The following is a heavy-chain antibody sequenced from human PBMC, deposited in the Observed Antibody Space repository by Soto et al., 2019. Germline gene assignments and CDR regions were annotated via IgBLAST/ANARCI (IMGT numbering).Heavy chain of an antibody. CDR3: AREVHTAMAPSFEY. D-gene: IGHD5-18*01. Sequence: GGSLRLSCVASGFTFGSYGMHWVRQAPGKGLEWVAVIWYDGNNKNYADSVKGRFTISRDNSKNTLYLQINSPRAEDTAVYYCAREVHTAMAPSFEYWGQGTPVTVSS. CDR2: IWYDGNNK. J-gene: IGHJ4*02. V-gene: IGHV3-33*01. CDR1: GFTFGSYG.